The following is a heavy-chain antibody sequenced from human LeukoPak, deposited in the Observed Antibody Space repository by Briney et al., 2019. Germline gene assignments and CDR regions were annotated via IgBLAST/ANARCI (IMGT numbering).Heavy chain of an antibody. CDR1: GYTFTGYY. J-gene: IGHJ3*02. V-gene: IGHV1-2*02. CDR3: ARDLGCSSTSCYRRLGIAAAGTRGDYAFDI. D-gene: IGHD2-2*01. Sequence: ASVKVSCKASGYTFTGYYMHWVRQAPGQGLEWMGWINPNSGGTNYAQKFQGRVTMTRDTSISTAYMELSRLRSDDTAVYYCARDLGCSSTSCYRRLGIAAAGTRGDYAFDIWGQGTMVTVSS. CDR2: INPNSGGT.